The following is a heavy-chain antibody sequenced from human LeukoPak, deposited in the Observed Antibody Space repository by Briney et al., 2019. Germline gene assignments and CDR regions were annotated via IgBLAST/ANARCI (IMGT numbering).Heavy chain of an antibody. CDR3: ARAYCTAGSCYSYFYSGMDV. Sequence: ASVKVSCKASGYTFTTYDINWVRQAPGQGPEWLGWMNPNSGNTGYAQKFRGRVTMTRNTSISTTYMELRGLRSEDTAVYYCARAYCTAGSCYSYFYSGMDVWSQGTTVSVSS. V-gene: IGHV1-8*01. CDR2: MNPNSGNT. J-gene: IGHJ6*02. D-gene: IGHD2-15*01. CDR1: GYTFTTYD.